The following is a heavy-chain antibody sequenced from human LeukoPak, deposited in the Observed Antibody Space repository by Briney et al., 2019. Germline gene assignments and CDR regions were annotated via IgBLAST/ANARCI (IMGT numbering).Heavy chain of an antibody. D-gene: IGHD2-21*02. CDR1: GFTFSSYS. CDR3: ARVVVTAIRGPMDY. V-gene: IGHV3-21*01. Sequence: GGSLRLSCAASGFTFSSYSMNWVRQAPGKGLEWVSSISSSSSYIYYADSVKGRFTISRDNAKNSLYLQMNSLRAEDTAVYYCARVVVTAIRGPMDYWGQGTLVTVSS. J-gene: IGHJ4*02. CDR2: ISSSSSYI.